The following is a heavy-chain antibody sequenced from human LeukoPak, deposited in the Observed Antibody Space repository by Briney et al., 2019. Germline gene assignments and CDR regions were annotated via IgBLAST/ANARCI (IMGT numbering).Heavy chain of an antibody. CDR3: AKDRVGLGSNWFDP. V-gene: IGHV3-30*02. J-gene: IGHJ5*02. D-gene: IGHD2-15*01. CDR2: IRYDGSNK. CDR1: GFIFSSYG. Sequence: GGSLRLSCAASGFIFSSYGMHWVRQAPGKGLEWVAFIRYDGSNKYYADSVKGRFTISRDNSKNTLYLQMNSLRAEDTAVYYCAKDRVGLGSNWFDPWGQGTLVTVSS.